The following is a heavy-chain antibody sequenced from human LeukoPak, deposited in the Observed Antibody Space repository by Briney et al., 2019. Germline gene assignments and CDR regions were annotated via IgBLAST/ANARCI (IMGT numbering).Heavy chain of an antibody. V-gene: IGHV1-18*01. CDR2: ISAYNGNT. Sequence: AAVKVSCKASGYTFTSYGISWVRQAPGQGLEWMGWISAYNGNTNYAQKLQGRVTMTTDTSTSTAYMELRSLRSDDTAVYYCARDRPGTALYAVSIAVAGTPPGMDVWGQGTTVTVSS. J-gene: IGHJ6*02. D-gene: IGHD6-19*01. CDR1: GYTFTSYG. CDR3: ARDRPGTALYAVSIAVAGTPPGMDV.